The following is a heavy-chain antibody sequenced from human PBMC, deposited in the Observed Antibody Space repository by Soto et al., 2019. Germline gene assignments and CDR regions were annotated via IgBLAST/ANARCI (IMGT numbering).Heavy chain of an antibody. V-gene: IGHV3-48*02. Sequence: QLVESGGGLVQPGGSLRLSCAASGFTFSDYPMNWVRQAPGKGLEWVSSIRTIISAIYFADSVRGRFTISRDNARNSLYLQMTSLRDEDTAVYYCARETPSFDSWGQGTLVNVSS. CDR2: IRTIISAI. D-gene: IGHD2-15*01. J-gene: IGHJ4*02. CDR3: ARETPSFDS. CDR1: GFTFSDYP.